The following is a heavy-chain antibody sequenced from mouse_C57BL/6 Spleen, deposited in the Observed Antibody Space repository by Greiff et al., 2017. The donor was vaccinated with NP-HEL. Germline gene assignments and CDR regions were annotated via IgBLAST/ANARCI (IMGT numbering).Heavy chain of an antibody. CDR3: ARVGYYYGSSSYYFDN. CDR1: GYTFTDYY. Sequence: QVQLQQSGAELVRPGASVKLSCKASGYTFTDYYINWVKQRPGQGLEWIARIYPGSGNTYYNEKFKGKATLTAEKSSSTAYMQLSSLTSEDSAVYFCARVGYYYGSSSYYFDNWGQGTTLTVSS. CDR2: IYPGSGNT. D-gene: IGHD1-1*01. V-gene: IGHV1-76*01. J-gene: IGHJ2*01.